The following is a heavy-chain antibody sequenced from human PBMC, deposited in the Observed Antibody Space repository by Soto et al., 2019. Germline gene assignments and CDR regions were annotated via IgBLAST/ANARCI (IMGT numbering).Heavy chain of an antibody. CDR2: ISSNGGTT. CDR3: ARDGRAMNDY. CDR1: GFTFSTYA. Sequence: EVQLVESGGGLVQPGGSLRLSCAASGFTFSTYAMQWVRQAPGKGLEFVSSISSNGGTTNYAYSVKGRFTISRDNSRDTLYLQMGGLRPEDMAVYYCARDGRAMNDYWGQGTLVTVSS. D-gene: IGHD5-18*01. V-gene: IGHV3-64*01. J-gene: IGHJ4*02.